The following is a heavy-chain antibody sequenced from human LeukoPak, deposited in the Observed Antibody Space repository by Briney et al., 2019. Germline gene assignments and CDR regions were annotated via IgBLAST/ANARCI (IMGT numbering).Heavy chain of an antibody. CDR1: VYTLTELS. Sequence: ASVKVSCKVSVYTLTELSMHWVRQAPGKGLEWMGGFDPEDGETIYAQKFQGRVTMTEDTSTDTAYMELSSLRSEDTAVYYCAATGRQLSARYYYGMDVWGQGTTVTVSS. J-gene: IGHJ6*02. V-gene: IGHV1-24*01. CDR2: FDPEDGET. D-gene: IGHD2-2*01. CDR3: AATGRQLSARYYYGMDV.